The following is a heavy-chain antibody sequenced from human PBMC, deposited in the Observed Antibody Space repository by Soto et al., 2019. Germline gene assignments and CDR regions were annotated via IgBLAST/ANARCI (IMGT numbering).Heavy chain of an antibody. CDR3: AREGYCSGGSCYSDY. Sequence: SVKVSCKASGGTFSSYAISWVRQAPGQGLEWMGGIIPIFGTANYAQKFQGRVTITADESTSTAYMELSSLRSEDTAVYYCAREGYCSGGSCYSDYWGQGTLVAVSS. CDR1: GGTFSSYA. J-gene: IGHJ4*02. CDR2: IIPIFGTA. V-gene: IGHV1-69*13. D-gene: IGHD2-15*01.